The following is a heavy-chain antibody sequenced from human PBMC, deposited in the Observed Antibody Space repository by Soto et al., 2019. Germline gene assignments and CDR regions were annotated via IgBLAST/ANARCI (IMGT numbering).Heavy chain of an antibody. CDR2: IWYDGSNK. V-gene: IGHV3-33*01. CDR1: GFTFSSYG. D-gene: IGHD3-22*01. Sequence: ESGGGVVQPGRSLRLSCAASGFTFSSYGMHWVRQAPGKGLEWVAVIWYDGSNKYYADSVKGRFTISRDNSKNTLYLQMNSLRAEDTAVYYCARDNGEYYYDSRGAFDIWGQGTMVTVSS. CDR3: ARDNGEYYYDSRGAFDI. J-gene: IGHJ3*02.